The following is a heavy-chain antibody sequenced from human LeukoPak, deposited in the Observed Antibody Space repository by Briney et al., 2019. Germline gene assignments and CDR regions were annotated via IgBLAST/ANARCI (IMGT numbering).Heavy chain of an antibody. V-gene: IGHV1-2*02. Sequence: ASVKVSCKASGYSFTDKYMHWVRQAPGQGLEWMGWINPNSGGTNYAQKFQGRVTMTRDTSISTAYMELSRLRSDDTAVYYCAREAVGATTGGDYWGQGTLVTVSS. D-gene: IGHD1-26*01. CDR1: GYSFTDKY. CDR3: AREAVGATTGGDY. J-gene: IGHJ4*02. CDR2: INPNSGGT.